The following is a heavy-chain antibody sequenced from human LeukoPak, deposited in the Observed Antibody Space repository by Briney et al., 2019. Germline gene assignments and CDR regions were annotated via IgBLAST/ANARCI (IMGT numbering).Heavy chain of an antibody. CDR2: IKQDGSEK. CDR3: ARVGYGGSIRTGDYFDY. CDR1: GFTFSSYW. V-gene: IGHV3-7*01. Sequence: PGGSLRLSCAASGFTFSSYWMSWVRQAPGKGLEWVANIKQDGSEKYYVDSVKGRFTISRDNAKNSLYLQMNSLRAEDTAVYYCARVGYGGSIRTGDYFDYWGQGTLVTVSS. D-gene: IGHD2-15*01. J-gene: IGHJ4*02.